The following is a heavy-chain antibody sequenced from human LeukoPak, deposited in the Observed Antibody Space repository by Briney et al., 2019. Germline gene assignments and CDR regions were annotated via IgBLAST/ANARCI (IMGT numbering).Heavy chain of an antibody. J-gene: IGHJ3*02. D-gene: IGHD1-26*01. CDR3: ARDVSGSSTFDAFDI. V-gene: IGHV4-4*02. CDR2: MYLSGTT. CDR1: GGSISSVNL. Sequence: SGTLSLTCAVSGGSISSVNLWSWVRQPPGKGLEWIGEMYLSGTTTYNPSLKSRVTISVDKSKNQFSLKLSSVTAADTAVYYCARDVSGSSTFDAFDIWGQGTTVTVSS.